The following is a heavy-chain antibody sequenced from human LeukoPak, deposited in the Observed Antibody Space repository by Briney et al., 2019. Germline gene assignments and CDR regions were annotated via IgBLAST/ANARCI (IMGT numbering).Heavy chain of an antibody. D-gene: IGHD2-8*01. CDR3: ARDLYCTNGVCFPTDY. CDR2: ISWNSGSI. J-gene: IGHJ4*02. V-gene: IGHV3-9*01. Sequence: SLRLSCAASGFTFDDYAMHWVRQAPRKGLEWVSGISWNSGSIGYADSVEGRFTISRDNAKNSLYLQMNSLRAEDTALYYCARDLYCTNGVCFPTDYWGQGTLVTVSS. CDR1: GFTFDDYA.